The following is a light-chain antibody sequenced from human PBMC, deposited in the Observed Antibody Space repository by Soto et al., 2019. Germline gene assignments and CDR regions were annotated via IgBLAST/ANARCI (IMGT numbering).Light chain of an antibody. CDR1: SSDIGGYDF. CDR3: SSFTSRDTLV. CDR2: EVT. V-gene: IGLV2-14*01. J-gene: IGLJ3*02. Sequence: QSALTQPASVSGPPGQSITISCTGTSSDIGGYDFVSWYQQHPAKAPRLIISEVTNRPSGVSNRFSGSKSGNTASLTISGLQVEDEADYFCSSFTSRDTLVFGGGTKVTVL.